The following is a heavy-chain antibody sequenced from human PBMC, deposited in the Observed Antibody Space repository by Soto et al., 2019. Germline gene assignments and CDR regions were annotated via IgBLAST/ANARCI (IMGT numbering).Heavy chain of an antibody. V-gene: IGHV1-69*13. CDR1: GGTFSSYA. J-gene: IGHJ6*02. CDR3: ARDPLGEPYGVTYYYYYGMDV. CDR2: IIPIFGTA. Sequence: AASVKVSCKASGGTFSSYAISWVRQAPGQGLEWMGGIIPIFGTANYAQKFQGRVTITADESTSTAYMELSSLRSEDTAVYYCARDPLGEPYGVTYYYYYGMDVWGQGTTVTVSS. D-gene: IGHD4-17*01.